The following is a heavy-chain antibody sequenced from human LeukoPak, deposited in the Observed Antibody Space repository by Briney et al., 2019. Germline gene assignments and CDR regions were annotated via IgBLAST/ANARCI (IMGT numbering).Heavy chain of an antibody. V-gene: IGHV3-30*02. D-gene: IGHD1-26*01. CDR1: GFTFSSYG. CDR2: IRYDGSNK. Sequence: GGYLRLSCAASGFTFSSYGMHWVRQAPGKGLEWVAFIRYDGSNKYYADSVKGRFTISRDNSKNTLYLQMNSLRAEDTAVYYCAKDRRWELPFDYWGQGTLVTVSS. J-gene: IGHJ4*02. CDR3: AKDRRWELPFDY.